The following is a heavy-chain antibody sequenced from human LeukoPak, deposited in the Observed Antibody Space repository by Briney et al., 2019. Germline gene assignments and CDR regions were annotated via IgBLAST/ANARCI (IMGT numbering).Heavy chain of an antibody. Sequence: SETLSLTCVVSGYSISSGYQRAWIRQSPGKGLEWIGSIYHTGSAHYNPSLQSRVTISVDTSNNQFSLRLNSVTAADTAVYYCARDPRWLTPDCTSTSCYENYFDPWGQGTLVTVSS. CDR1: GYSISSGYQ. J-gene: IGHJ5*02. CDR2: IYHTGSA. V-gene: IGHV4-38-2*02. CDR3: ARDPRWLTPDCTSTSCYENYFDP. D-gene: IGHD2-2*01.